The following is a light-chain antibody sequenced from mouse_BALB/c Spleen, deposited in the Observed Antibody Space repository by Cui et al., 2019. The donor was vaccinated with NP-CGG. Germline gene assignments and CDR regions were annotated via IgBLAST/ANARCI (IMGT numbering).Light chain of an antibody. Sequence: AFVTQESALTTSPGETVTLTCRSSTGAVIISNYANWVQEKPDHLFTGLIGGTNNRAPGVPARFSGSLIGDKAVLTITGAQTEDEAIYFCALWYSNHWVFGGGTKLTVL. CDR1: TGAVIISNY. J-gene: IGLJ1*01. CDR3: ALWYSNHWV. CDR2: GTN. V-gene: IGLV1*01.